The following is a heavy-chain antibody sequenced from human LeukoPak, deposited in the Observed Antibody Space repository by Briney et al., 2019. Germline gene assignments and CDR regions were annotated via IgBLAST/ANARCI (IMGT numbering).Heavy chain of an antibody. Sequence: GGSLRLSCAASGFTFSTYWKSWVRQAPGKGLEWVASINQGGSETYYVESVKGRFTISRDNAMNSFFLQMNSLRAEDTAVYYCARLIGDRTIYDYWGQGTLVTVSS. CDR3: ARLIGDRTIYDY. CDR2: INQGGSET. CDR1: GFTFSTYW. D-gene: IGHD6-6*01. V-gene: IGHV3-7*01. J-gene: IGHJ4*02.